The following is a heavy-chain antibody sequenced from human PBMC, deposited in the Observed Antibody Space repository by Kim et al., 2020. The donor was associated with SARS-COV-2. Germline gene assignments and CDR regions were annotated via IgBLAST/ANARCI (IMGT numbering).Heavy chain of an antibody. J-gene: IGHJ3*02. D-gene: IGHD2-8*02. Sequence: GGSLRLSCAASGFTFSASLMQWVRQAPGRGLEWVSSINTDSSYIYYADSLNGRFTISRDNAKNSLFLQMSSLGAEDTAIYYCARARFCTGGICYGAFDIWGQGTMVSVSS. CDR1: GFTFSASL. CDR3: ARARFCTGGICYGAFDI. CDR2: INTDSSYI. V-gene: IGHV3-21*01.